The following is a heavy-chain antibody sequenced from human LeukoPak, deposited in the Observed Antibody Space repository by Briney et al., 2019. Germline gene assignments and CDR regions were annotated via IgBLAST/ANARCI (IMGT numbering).Heavy chain of an antibody. CDR1: GYTLTELS. CDR2: FDPEDGET. Sequence: ASVKVSCKVSGYTLTELSMHWVRQAPGKGLEWMGGFDPEDGETIYAQKFQGRVTMTEDTSTDTAYVELSSLRSEDTAVYYCATEPRMTGGAVAGNFDYWGQGTLVTVSS. J-gene: IGHJ4*02. CDR3: ATEPRMTGGAVAGNFDY. D-gene: IGHD6-19*01. V-gene: IGHV1-24*01.